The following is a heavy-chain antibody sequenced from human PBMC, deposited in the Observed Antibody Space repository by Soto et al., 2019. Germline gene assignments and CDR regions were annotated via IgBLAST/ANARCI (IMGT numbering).Heavy chain of an antibody. CDR1: GFIFENFG. D-gene: IGHD1-26*01. J-gene: IGHJ5*02. CDR2: ISGSGFKK. V-gene: IGHV3-23*01. Sequence: LRLSCAASGFIFENFGMSWVRQAPGKGLEWISSISGSGFKKYYADSVKGRFAISRDNSKSTVYLELNNLSAEDTAVYHCAKNQGVELVPLATVDWFDPWGQGSVVTVSS. CDR3: AKNQGVELVPLATVDWFDP.